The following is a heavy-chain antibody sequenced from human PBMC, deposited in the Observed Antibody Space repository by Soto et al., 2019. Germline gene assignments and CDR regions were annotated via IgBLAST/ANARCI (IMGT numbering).Heavy chain of an antibody. J-gene: IGHJ6*03. CDR1: GGTFSSYT. D-gene: IGHD2-15*01. CDR2: IIPILGIA. CDR3: ARTTYCSGGSCYSGYYYYMDV. Sequence: SVKVSCKASGGTFSSYTISWGRQAPGQGLEWMGRIIPILGIANYAQKFQGRVTITADKSTSTAYMELSSLRSEDTAVYYCARTTYCSGGSCYSGYYYYMDVWGKGTTVTVSS. V-gene: IGHV1-69*02.